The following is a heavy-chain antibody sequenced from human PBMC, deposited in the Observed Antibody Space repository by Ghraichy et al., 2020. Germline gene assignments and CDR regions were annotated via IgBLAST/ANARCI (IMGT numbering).Heavy chain of an antibody. V-gene: IGHV1-69*13. J-gene: IGHJ4*02. CDR3: AVDYYGSGSFDY. CDR1: GGTFSSYA. D-gene: IGHD3-10*01. CDR2: IIPIFGTA. Sequence: SVKVSCKASGGTFSSYAISWVRQAPGQGLEWMGGIIPIFGTANYAQKFQGRVTITADESTSTAYMELSSLRSEDTAVYYCAVDYYGSGSFDYWGQGTLVTVSS.